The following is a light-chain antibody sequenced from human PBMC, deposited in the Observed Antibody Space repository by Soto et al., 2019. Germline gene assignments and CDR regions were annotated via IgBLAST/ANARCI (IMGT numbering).Light chain of an antibody. CDR3: QQYGSSPGT. V-gene: IGKV3-20*01. Sequence: EIVLTQSPGTLSSSPGERAILSCRASQSVTSNYVAWYQQKPGQAPRLLFFSASIRATGLPDRFSGGGSGTDFTLTISRLEPEDFAVYYCQQYGSSPGTFGQGTKVDIK. CDR2: SAS. J-gene: IGKJ1*01. CDR1: QSVTSNY.